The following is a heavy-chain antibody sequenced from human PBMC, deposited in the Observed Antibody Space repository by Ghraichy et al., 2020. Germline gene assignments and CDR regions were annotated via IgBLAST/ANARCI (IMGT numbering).Heavy chain of an antibody. CDR3: ARDHWGWGDAFDI. D-gene: IGHD7-27*01. J-gene: IGHJ3*02. V-gene: IGHV4-59*01. CDR2: IYYSGST. CDR1: GGSISSYY. Sequence: SETLSLTCTVSGGSISSYYWSWIRQPPGKGLEWIGYIYYSGSTNYNPSLKSRVTISVDTSKNQFSLKLSSVTAADTAVYYCARDHWGWGDAFDIWGQGTMVTVSS.